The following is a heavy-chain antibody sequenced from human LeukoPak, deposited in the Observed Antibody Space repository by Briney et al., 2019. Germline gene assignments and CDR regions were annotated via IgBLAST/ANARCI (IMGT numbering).Heavy chain of an antibody. V-gene: IGHV1-46*01. CDR3: ARDSGDDSSSWYEVYY. D-gene: IGHD6-13*01. J-gene: IGHJ4*02. CDR1: GYTFTCYY. Sequence: GASVKVSCKASGYTFTCYYMHWVRQAPGQGLEWMGIINPSGGSTSYAQKFQGRVTMTRDTSTSTVYMELSSLRSEDTAVYYCARDSGDDSSSWYEVYYWGQGTLVTVSS. CDR2: INPSGGST.